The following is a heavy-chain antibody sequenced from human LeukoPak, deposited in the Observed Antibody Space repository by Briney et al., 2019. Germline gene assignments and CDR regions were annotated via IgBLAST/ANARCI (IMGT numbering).Heavy chain of an antibody. CDR1: GGSISSYY. J-gene: IGHJ4*02. D-gene: IGHD3-22*01. Sequence: SETLSLTCTVSGGSISSYYWSWIRQPPGNGLEWIGYMSNSGSTNSNPSLRSRVTISVDTSKNQFSLKLSSVTAADTAVYYCARHYCDLYLPFDYWGQGSLVTVSS. CDR2: MSNSGST. CDR3: ARHYCDLYLPFDY. V-gene: IGHV4-59*08.